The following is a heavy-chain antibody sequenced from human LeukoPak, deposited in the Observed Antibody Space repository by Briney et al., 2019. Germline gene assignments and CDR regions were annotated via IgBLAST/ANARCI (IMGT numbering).Heavy chain of an antibody. V-gene: IGHV1-2*02. CDR2: INPNDGDT. D-gene: IGHD2-2*01. Sequence: PWASVKVSCKASGYTFTDYYMHWVRQAPGQGFEWMGWINPNDGDTNYAQKFQGRVTMTRDTSISTAHMEVSRLRSDDTAVYYCARANFLYCSSSTCLVDYWGQGTLVTVSS. CDR3: ARANFLYCSSSTCLVDY. CDR1: GYTFTDYY. J-gene: IGHJ4*02.